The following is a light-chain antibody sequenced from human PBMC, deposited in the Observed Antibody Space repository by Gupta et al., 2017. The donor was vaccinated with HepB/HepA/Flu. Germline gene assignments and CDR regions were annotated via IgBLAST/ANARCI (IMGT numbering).Light chain of an antibody. CDR2: GAS. Sequence: IVSTQSPGTMYLSPGERATPSCRATQSTTVSYLAWFQQKPGQAPRLLMSGASRRATGLPDRFSGSGSGTDFTLTIGIRDPEDFAVYYCQHRGSPPCPFGHGTKVEIK. J-gene: IGKJ1*01. CDR3: QHRGSPPCP. V-gene: IGKV3-20*01. CDR1: QSTTVSY.